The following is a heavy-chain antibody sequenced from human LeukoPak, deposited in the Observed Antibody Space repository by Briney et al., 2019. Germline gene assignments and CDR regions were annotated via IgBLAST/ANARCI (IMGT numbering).Heavy chain of an antibody. V-gene: IGHV1-2*02. D-gene: IGHD6-6*01. CDR3: ARILAARDY. J-gene: IGHJ4*02. CDR1: GYTFTGYY. Sequence: ASLRVSFTASGYTFTGYYMHWVRQAPGQGLEWMGWINPNSGGTNYAQKFQGRVTITRDTSISTAYMELSRLRSDDTAVYYCARILAARDYWGQGTLVTVSS. CDR2: INPNSGGT.